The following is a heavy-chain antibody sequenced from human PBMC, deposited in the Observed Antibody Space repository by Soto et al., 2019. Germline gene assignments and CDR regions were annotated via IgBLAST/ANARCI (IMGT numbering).Heavy chain of an antibody. CDR3: AGTSVAGTAFDY. J-gene: IGHJ4*02. CDR1: GGSISSYY. D-gene: IGHD6-19*01. V-gene: IGHV4-59*01. CDR2: IYYSGST. Sequence: SETLSLTCTVSGGSISSYYWSWIRQPPGKGLEWIGYIYYSGSTNYNPSLKSRVTISVDTSKNQFSLKLSSVTAADTAVYYWAGTSVAGTAFDYWGQGTLVTVSS.